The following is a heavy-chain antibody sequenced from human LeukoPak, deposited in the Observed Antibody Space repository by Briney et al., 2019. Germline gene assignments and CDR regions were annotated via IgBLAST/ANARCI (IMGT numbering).Heavy chain of an antibody. Sequence: ASVKVSCKASGYTFTSYDINWVRQATGQGLDWMGWMNPNSGNTGYAQKFQGRVTMTRNTSISTAYMELSSLRSEDTAVYYCARGRAIFGVAVYYFDYWGQANLVTLSS. CDR1: GYTFTSYD. V-gene: IGHV1-8*01. CDR3: ARGRAIFGVAVYYFDY. J-gene: IGHJ4*02. D-gene: IGHD3-3*01. CDR2: MNPNSGNT.